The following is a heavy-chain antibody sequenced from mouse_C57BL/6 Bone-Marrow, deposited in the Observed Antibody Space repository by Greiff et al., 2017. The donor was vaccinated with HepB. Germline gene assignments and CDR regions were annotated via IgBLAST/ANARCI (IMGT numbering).Heavy chain of an antibody. Sequence: QVQLKQSGPELVKPGASVKISCKASGYAFSSSWMNWVKQRPGKGLEWIGRIYPGDGDTNYNGKFKGKATLTADKSSSTAYMQLSSLTSEDSAVYFCARPITTVVAWDVWGTGTTVTVSS. CDR1: GYAFSSSW. D-gene: IGHD1-1*01. CDR2: IYPGDGDT. J-gene: IGHJ1*03. V-gene: IGHV1-82*01. CDR3: ARPITTVVAWDV.